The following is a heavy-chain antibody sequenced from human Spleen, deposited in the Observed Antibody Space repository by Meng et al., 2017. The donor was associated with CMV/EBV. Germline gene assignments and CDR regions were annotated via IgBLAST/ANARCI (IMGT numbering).Heavy chain of an antibody. J-gene: IGHJ4*02. D-gene: IGHD7-27*01. Sequence: EVQLVESGGGLVQPGGSLRLSCADSGFTFSSYWMHWVRQVPGEGLVWVSRINTDGSFTSYADSVKGRFTISRDNAKNTLYLQMNSLRVDDSAVYYCGRDLTGERDNWGQGTLVTVAS. CDR2: INTDGSFT. CDR3: GRDLTGERDN. V-gene: IGHV3-74*03. CDR1: GFTFSSYW.